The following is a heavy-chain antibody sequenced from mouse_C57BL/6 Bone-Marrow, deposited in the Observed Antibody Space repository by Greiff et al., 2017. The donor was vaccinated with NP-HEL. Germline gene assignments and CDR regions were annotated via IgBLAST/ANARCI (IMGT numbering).Heavy chain of an antibody. V-gene: IGHV1-69*01. D-gene: IGHD2-3*01. CDR1: GYTFTSYW. CDR3: AREDGYSWFAY. CDR2: IDPSDSYT. J-gene: IGHJ3*01. Sequence: QVQLQQPGAELVMPGASVKLSCKASGYTFTSYWMHWVKQRPGQGLEWIGVIDPSDSYTNYNQKFKGKSTLTVDKSSSTAYMQLSSLTSEDSAVYYCAREDGYSWFAYWGQGTLVTVSA.